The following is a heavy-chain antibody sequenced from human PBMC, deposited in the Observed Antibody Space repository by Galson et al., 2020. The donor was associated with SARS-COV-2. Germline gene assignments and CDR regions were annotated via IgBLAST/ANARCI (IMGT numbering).Heavy chain of an antibody. D-gene: IGHD2-15*01. CDR2: INHSGST. Sequence: SQASETLSLTCAVYGGSFSGYYWSWIRQPPGKGLEWIGEINHSGSTNYNPSLKSRVTISVDTSKNQFSLKLSSVTAADTAMYYCARCPLRGGGSCYNWFDPWGQGTLVTVSS. CDR3: ARCPLRGGGSCYNWFDP. J-gene: IGHJ5*02. V-gene: IGHV4-34*01. CDR1: GGSFSGYY.